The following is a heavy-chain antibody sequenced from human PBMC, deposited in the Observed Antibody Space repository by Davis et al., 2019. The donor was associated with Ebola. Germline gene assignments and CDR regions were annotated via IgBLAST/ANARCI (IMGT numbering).Heavy chain of an antibody. CDR3: ARGGGYSSSSFDY. D-gene: IGHD6-6*01. CDR2: IDSSDSYT. Sequence: GGSLRLSCKGSGYSFTSYWISWVRQMPGKGLEWMGRIDSSDSYTNYSPSFQGHVTISADKSISTAYLQWSSLKASDTAMYYCARGGGYSSSSFDYWGQGTLVTVSS. CDR1: GYSFTSYW. V-gene: IGHV5-10-1*01. J-gene: IGHJ4*02.